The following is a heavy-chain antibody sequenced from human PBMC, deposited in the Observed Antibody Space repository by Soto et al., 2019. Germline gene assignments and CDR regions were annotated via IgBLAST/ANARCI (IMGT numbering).Heavy chain of an antibody. J-gene: IGHJ4*02. CDR3: ARALSSAAGLYFDF. Sequence: SETLSLTCTVSGGSISSYYWSWIRQPAGKGMEWIGRIHTTDGTNYNPSRKSRVTMSIDTSNNPFSLKLSSLTAADTAVYYCARALSSAAGLYFDFWGQGTLVTVS. CDR2: IHTTDGT. D-gene: IGHD6-13*01. CDR1: GGSISSYY. V-gene: IGHV4-4*07.